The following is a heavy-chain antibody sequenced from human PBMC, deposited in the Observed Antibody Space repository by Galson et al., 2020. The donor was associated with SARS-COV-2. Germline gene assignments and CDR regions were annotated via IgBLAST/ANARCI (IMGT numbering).Heavy chain of an antibody. CDR3: ARARATLAVPNEF. CDR1: GDIFTNYG. V-gene: IGHV1-18*01. CDR2: ISAYNGKT. Sequence: ASVKVSCKASGDIFTNYGISCVRQAPGQGLEWMGWISAYNGKTNFAHKFQGRVTVTTDTSTSTAYMELRSLTSDDTAVYYFARARATLAVPNEFWGQGTLVSVSS. J-gene: IGHJ4*02. D-gene: IGHD1-1*01.